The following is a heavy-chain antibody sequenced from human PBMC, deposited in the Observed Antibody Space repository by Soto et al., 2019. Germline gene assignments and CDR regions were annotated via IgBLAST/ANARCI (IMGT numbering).Heavy chain of an antibody. CDR2: INPNRVAT. CDR1: GGTFSSYA. J-gene: IGHJ4*02. CDR3: ARGDSSGYYAPIGHFYY. Sequence: GASVKVSCKASGGTFSSYAISWVRQAPGQGLEWMGWINPNRVATDSAQQFQGRVTMTRDTSISTAYMELSSLRSDDTAVYYCARGDSSGYYAPIGHFYYWGQGTLVTVSS. V-gene: IGHV1-2*02. D-gene: IGHD3-22*01.